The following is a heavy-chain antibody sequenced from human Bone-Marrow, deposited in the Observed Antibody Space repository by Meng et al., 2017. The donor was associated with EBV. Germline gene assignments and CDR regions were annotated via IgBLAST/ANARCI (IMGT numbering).Heavy chain of an antibody. D-gene: IGHD6-13*01. J-gene: IGHJ4*02. CDR2: INHSGST. CDR3: ARGRGYSSPNFDY. V-gene: IGHV4-34*01. CDR1: GGSFSGYY. Sequence: QVQLQQWGAGLLKPSETLSLTCAVYGGSFSGYYWSWIRQPPGKGLEWIGEINHSGSTNYNPSLKSRVTISVDTSKNQFSLKLSSVTAADTAMYYCARGRGYSSPNFDYWGQGTLVTVSS.